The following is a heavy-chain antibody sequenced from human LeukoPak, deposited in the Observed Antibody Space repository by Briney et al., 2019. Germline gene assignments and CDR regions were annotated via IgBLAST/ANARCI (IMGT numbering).Heavy chain of an antibody. CDR2: IYYTGST. CDR3: ARGGWSHAY. Sequence: SETLSLTCTGSGGSISSHYWSWIRQPPGKGLEWIGYIYYTGSTNYNPSLQSRVTISVDTSNNQFSLKLSSVTAADTAVYYCARGGWSHAYWGQGTLVTVSS. J-gene: IGHJ1*01. D-gene: IGHD6-19*01. V-gene: IGHV4-59*11. CDR1: GGSISSHY.